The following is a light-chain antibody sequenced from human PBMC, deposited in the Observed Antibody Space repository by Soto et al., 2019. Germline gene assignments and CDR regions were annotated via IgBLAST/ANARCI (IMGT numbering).Light chain of an antibody. J-gene: IGKJ4*01. Sequence: AIQMTQSPSSLSASVGDRVTITCRASQGIRNDLGWYQQKPGKGPKLLIYAASSLHSGVPSRLSGSGSGTDFTLTIGSLQPAAFATYSCLQDYNYPPLTFGGGTKVEIK. V-gene: IGKV1-6*02. CDR2: AAS. CDR1: QGIRND. CDR3: LQDYNYPPLT.